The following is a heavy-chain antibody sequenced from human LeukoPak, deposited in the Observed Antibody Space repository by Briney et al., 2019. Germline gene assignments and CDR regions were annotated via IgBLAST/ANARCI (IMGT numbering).Heavy chain of an antibody. V-gene: IGHV4-4*07. Sequence: SETLSLTCAVYGGSFSSCYWSWIRQPAGKGLEWIGRIYTSGSTNYNPSLKSRVTMSVDTSKNQFSLKLSSVTAADTAAYYCARDQRYSSSWELDYWGQGTLVTVSS. CDR3: ARDQRYSSSWELDY. CDR2: IYTSGST. J-gene: IGHJ4*02. D-gene: IGHD6-13*01. CDR1: GGSFSSCY.